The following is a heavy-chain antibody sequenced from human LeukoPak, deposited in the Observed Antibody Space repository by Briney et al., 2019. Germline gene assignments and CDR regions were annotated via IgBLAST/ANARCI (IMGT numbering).Heavy chain of an antibody. CDR1: VSTLPTYY. CDR3: ARTIAAGTRDAFNI. D-gene: IGHD6-25*01. V-gene: IGHV1-46*01. J-gene: IGHJ3*02. CDR2: ISPSGGTT. Sequence: ASVNVSCKASVSTLPTYYLHGVRQPPAQGLECVGIISPSGGTTSYALKFQGRVTMTRDTSPSTVYMELSSLRSEDTAVYYCARTIAAGTRDAFNIWGQGTMVTVSS.